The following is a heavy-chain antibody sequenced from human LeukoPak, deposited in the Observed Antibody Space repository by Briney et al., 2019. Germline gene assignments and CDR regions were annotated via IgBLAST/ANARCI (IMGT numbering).Heavy chain of an antibody. CDR1: GFTFSTYG. V-gene: IGHV3-23*01. D-gene: IGHD3-22*01. J-gene: IGHJ4*02. CDR2: ISGSGNRA. Sequence: GGSLRLSCAASGFTFSTYGMNWVRQTPGKGLEWVSAISGSGNRAYHADSVKGRFTISRDNSKNMLYLQMNSLRAEDTALYYCAKDADISVELVVITSFDSWGQGTLVTVSS. CDR3: AKDADISVELVVITSFDS.